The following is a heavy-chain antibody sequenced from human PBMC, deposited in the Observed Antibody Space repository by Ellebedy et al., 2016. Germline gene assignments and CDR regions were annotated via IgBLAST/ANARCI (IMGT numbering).Heavy chain of an antibody. V-gene: IGHV5-51*01. J-gene: IGHJ4*02. CDR3: ARTNDYGDY. CDR2: IYPGDSDT. Sequence: ASVKVSCKGSGYSFTSYWIGWVRQMPGKGLEWMGIIYPGDSDTRYSPSIQGQVTISADKSISTAYLQWSRLKASDTAMYYCARTNDYGDYWGQGTLVTVSS. CDR1: GYSFTSYW.